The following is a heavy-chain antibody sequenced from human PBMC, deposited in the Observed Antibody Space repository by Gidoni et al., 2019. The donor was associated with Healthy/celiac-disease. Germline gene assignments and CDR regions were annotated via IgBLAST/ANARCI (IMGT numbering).Heavy chain of an antibody. D-gene: IGHD2-15*01. Sequence: IYGRVTITRDTSASTAYMELSSLRSEDTAVYYCARIKGGYCSGGSCYSYFDYWGQGTLVTVSS. V-gene: IGHV1-3*01. CDR3: ARIKGGYCSGGSCYSYFDY. J-gene: IGHJ4*02.